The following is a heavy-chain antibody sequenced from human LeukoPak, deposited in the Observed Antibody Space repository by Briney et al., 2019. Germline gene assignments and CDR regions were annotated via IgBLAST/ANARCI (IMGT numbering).Heavy chain of an antibody. J-gene: IGHJ6*03. CDR2: ISWDGGST. D-gene: IGHD6-6*01. CDR1: GFTFDDYA. V-gene: IGHV3-43D*03. Sequence: GGSLRLSCAASGFTFDDYAMHWVRQAPGKGLEWVSLISWDGGSTYYADSVKGRFTISRDNSKNSLYLQMNSLRAEDTALYYCAKDGTSIAALTVNYYYYMDVWGKGTTVTVPS. CDR3: AKDGTSIAALTVNYYYYMDV.